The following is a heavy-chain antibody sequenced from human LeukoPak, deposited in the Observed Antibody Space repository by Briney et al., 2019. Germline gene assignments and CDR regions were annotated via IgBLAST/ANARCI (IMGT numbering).Heavy chain of an antibody. Sequence: GGSLRLSCAASGFTFSTYEMNWVRQAPGKGLEWVSYISSSGSTIYYADSVKGRFTISRDNAKNSLYLRMNSLRAEDTAVYYCARRGYNYGHVDYWGQGTLVTVSS. CDR2: ISSSGSTI. CDR3: ARRGYNYGHVDY. J-gene: IGHJ4*02. V-gene: IGHV3-48*03. D-gene: IGHD5-18*01. CDR1: GFTFSTYE.